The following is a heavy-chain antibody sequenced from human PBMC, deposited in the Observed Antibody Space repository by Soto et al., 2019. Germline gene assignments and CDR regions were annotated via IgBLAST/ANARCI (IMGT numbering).Heavy chain of an antibody. CDR2: INPNSGGT. CDR1: GYTFTGYY. Sequence: ASVKVSCKASGYTFTGYYMHWVRQAPGQGLEWMGWINPNSGGTNYAQEFQGRVTMTRDTSISTAYMELSRLRSDDTAVYYCASPPRYDSSGYSDYWGQGTLVTVSS. V-gene: IGHV1-2*02. J-gene: IGHJ4*02. CDR3: ASPPRYDSSGYSDY. D-gene: IGHD3-22*01.